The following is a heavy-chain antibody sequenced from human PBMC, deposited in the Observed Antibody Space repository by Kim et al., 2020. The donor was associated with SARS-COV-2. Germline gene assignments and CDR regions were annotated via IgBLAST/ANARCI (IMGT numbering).Heavy chain of an antibody. V-gene: IGHV3-23*01. CDR2: IRTTGRQT. Sequence: GGSLRLSCAASGFTFTGYRMTWVRQAPAKGLEWVSTIRTTGRQTYYADSVKGRFTISTDDSKNTLYLQLNSLRADDTAVYYCAKEGGDYGYSAFDLWGQGILVTVSS. CDR1: GFTFTGYR. J-gene: IGHJ3*01. D-gene: IGHD4-17*01. CDR3: AKEGGDYGYSAFDL.